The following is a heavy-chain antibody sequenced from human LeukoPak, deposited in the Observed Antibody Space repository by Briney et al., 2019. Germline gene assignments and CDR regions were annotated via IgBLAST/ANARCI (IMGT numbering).Heavy chain of an antibody. CDR3: ARGSRNCSGGSCYSSWDY. V-gene: IGHV4-4*07. CDR1: DGSISSYY. CDR2: IYSSGST. Sequence: SETLSLTCTVSDGSISSYYWNWIQQPAGKGLEWIGRIYSSGSTNYNPSLKSRVTMSVDTSKNQFSLNLSSVTAADTALYYCARGSRNCSGGSCYSSWDYWGQGTLVTVSS. D-gene: IGHD2-15*01. J-gene: IGHJ4*02.